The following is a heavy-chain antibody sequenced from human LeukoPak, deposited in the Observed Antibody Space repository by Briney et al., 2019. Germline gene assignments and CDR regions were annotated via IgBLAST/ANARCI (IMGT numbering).Heavy chain of an antibody. CDR1: GGSISTYF. V-gene: IGHV4-59*01. D-gene: IGHD4-17*01. Sequence: PSETLSLTCTVSGGSISTYFWSWIRQPPGKGLEWIGYIYYSGSTNYNPSLKSRVTISVDTSKNQFSLKLSSVTAADTAVYYCARADYGLRKAFDIWGQGTMVTVSS. CDR2: IYYSGST. J-gene: IGHJ3*02. CDR3: ARADYGLRKAFDI.